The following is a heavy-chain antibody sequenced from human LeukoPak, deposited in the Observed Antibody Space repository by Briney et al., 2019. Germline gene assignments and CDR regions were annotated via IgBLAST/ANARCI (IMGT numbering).Heavy chain of an antibody. V-gene: IGHV4-39*07. D-gene: IGHD1-26*01. CDR2: INHSGSI. CDR1: GGSISGSSYY. J-gene: IGHJ4*02. Sequence: SETLSLTCTVSGGSISGSSYYWSWIRQPPGRGLEWIGEINHSGSINYNPSLKSRVTISVDTSKNQFSLKLSSVTAADTAVYYCARARSGKWGFDYWGQGTLVTVSS. CDR3: ARARSGKWGFDY.